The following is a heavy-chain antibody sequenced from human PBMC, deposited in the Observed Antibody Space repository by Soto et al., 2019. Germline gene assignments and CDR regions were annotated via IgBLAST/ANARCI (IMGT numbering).Heavy chain of an antibody. Sequence: QLLESGGGLVQPGGSLRLSCAASGFTFSDYAMSWVRQAPGKGLEWVSSISSGGGSPYYADSVKGRFTISRNNSENTLFLQMNNLRAEDTAMYYCAKGDGRIVPRHFDDWGQGTLVAVSS. CDR2: ISSGGGSP. CDR3: AKGDGRIVPRHFDD. D-gene: IGHD1-26*01. V-gene: IGHV3-23*01. J-gene: IGHJ4*02. CDR1: GFTFSDYA.